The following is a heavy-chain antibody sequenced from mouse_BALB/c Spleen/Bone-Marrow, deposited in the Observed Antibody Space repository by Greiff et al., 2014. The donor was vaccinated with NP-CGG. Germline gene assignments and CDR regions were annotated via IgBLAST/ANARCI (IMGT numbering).Heavy chain of an antibody. CDR3: ARWEYYAMDY. J-gene: IGHJ4*01. D-gene: IGHD4-1*01. CDR1: GFNIKDTY. CDR2: IDPANGNT. Sequence: EVQLQQSGAELVKPGASVKLSCTASGFNIKDTYMHWVKQRPEQGLEWIGRIDPANGNTKYDPKFQGKATITADTSSNTAYLRLSNLTAEDTAVYYCARWEYYAMDYWGQGTSVTVSS. V-gene: IGHV14-3*02.